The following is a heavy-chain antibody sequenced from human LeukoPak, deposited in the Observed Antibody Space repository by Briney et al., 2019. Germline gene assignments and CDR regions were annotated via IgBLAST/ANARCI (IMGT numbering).Heavy chain of an antibody. V-gene: IGHV1-69*01. CDR3: ASGGVVKGAAFDI. CDR1: GGTFSSYA. J-gene: IGHJ3*02. CDR2: IIPIFGTA. Sequence: VASVKVSCKASGGTFSSYAISWVRQAPGQGLEWMGGIIPIFGTANYAQKFHGRVTITAEESTSTAYMELSSLRSEDTAVYYCASGGVVKGAAFDICGQGTMVTVSS. D-gene: IGHD3-3*01.